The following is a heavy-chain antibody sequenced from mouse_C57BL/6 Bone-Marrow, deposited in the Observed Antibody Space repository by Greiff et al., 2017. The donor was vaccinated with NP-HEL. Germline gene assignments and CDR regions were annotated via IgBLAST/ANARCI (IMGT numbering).Heavy chain of an antibody. J-gene: IGHJ2*01. V-gene: IGHV1-9*01. CDR3: ARRRDYYGSSYVRYYFDD. D-gene: IGHD1-1*01. Sequence: VQLQQSGAELMKPGASVKLSCKATGYTFTGYWIEWVKQRPGHGLEWIGEILPGSGSTNYNEKFKGKATFTADTSSNTAYMQLSSLTTEDSAIYYCARRRDYYGSSYVRYYFDDWGQGTTLTVSS. CDR1: GYTFTGYW. CDR2: ILPGSGST.